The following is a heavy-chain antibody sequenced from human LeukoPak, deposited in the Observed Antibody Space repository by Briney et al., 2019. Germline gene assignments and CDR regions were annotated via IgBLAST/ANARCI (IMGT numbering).Heavy chain of an antibody. CDR1: GFTFSTYW. CDR2: ISISSNYI. J-gene: IGHJ3*02. D-gene: IGHD3-3*01. Sequence: GGSLRLSCAASGFTFSTYWMSWVRQAPGKGLEWVSSISISSNYIYYGDSVKGRFTISRDNARNSLYLQMNSLRAEDTAVYYCARGSRLGVVGRDAFDIWGQGTMVTVSS. CDR3: ARGSRLGVVGRDAFDI. V-gene: IGHV3-21*01.